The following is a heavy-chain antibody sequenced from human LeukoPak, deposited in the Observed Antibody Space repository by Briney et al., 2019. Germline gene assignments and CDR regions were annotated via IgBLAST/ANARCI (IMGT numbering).Heavy chain of an antibody. CDR3: GRYTRRDYGDYAVRYFDL. D-gene: IGHD4-17*01. J-gene: IGHJ2*01. Sequence: GVSLNIPCKGSAYMFPCLGTTWARPMPRKGLEWMGIIFAGDADTRYSPSLQGQVTISADKSISTAYLQWSSLKASDTAMYYCGRYTRRDYGDYAVRYFDLWVRGSLVTVCS. CDR1: AYMFPCLG. CDR2: IFAGDADT. V-gene: IGHV5-51*01.